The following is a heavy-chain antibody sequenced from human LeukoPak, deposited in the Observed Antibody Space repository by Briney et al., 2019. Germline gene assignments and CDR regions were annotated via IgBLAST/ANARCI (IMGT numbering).Heavy chain of an antibody. V-gene: IGHV1-58*01. CDR3: AAGYYDSSGMRV. CDR1: GFTFTSSA. Sequence: ASVKVSCKASGFTFTSSAVQWVRQARGQRLEWIGWIVVGSGNTDYAQKFQERVTITRDMSTSTAYMELSSLRSEDTAVYYCAAGYYDSSGMRVWGQGTMVTVSS. D-gene: IGHD3-22*01. J-gene: IGHJ3*01. CDR2: IVVGSGNT.